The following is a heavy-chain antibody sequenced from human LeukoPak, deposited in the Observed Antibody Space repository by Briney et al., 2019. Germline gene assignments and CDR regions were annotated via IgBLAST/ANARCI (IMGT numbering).Heavy chain of an antibody. D-gene: IGHD5-12*01. V-gene: IGHV3-43*01. J-gene: IGHJ4*02. CDR3: AKGLGPYESPGSN. CDR1: GFSFEDYT. CDR2: ITWDGDSR. Sequence: GGSLRLSCAASGFSFEDYTMHWVRQAPGKGLEWVSLITWDGDSRYYADSVKGRFTISRDNSKNSLYLQMNSLRTEDTALYYCAKGLGPYESPGSNWGRGTLVTVSS.